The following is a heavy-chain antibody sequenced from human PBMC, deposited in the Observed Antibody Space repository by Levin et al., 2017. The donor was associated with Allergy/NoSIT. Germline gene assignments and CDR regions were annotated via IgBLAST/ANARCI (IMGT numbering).Heavy chain of an antibody. Sequence: AGGSLRLSCAASGFTFSSYGMHWVRQAPGKGLEWVAVISYDGSNKYYADSVKGRFTISRDNSKNTLYLQMNSLRAEDTAVYYCAKGGGSFWPIDYWGQGTLVTVSS. J-gene: IGHJ4*02. V-gene: IGHV3-30*18. CDR2: ISYDGSNK. CDR3: AKGGGSFWPIDY. D-gene: IGHD3-16*01. CDR1: GFTFSSYG.